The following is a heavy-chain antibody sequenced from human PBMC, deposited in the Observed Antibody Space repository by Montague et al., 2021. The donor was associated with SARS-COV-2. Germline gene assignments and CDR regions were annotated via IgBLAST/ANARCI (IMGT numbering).Heavy chain of an antibody. V-gene: IGHV4-61*02. CDR1: GGAISDGNYY. CDR2: IYVTGNS. D-gene: IGHD3-3*01. CDR3: VGDAYDPLDGH. Sequence: TLSLTCPVSGGAISDGNYYWSWVRQPAGKGLEWIGRIYVTGNSKSNPSLKSRVTMSIDTAKHHFYLNLTSVTAADTAVYYCVGDAYDPLDGHWGQGTLVTVSS. J-gene: IGHJ4*02.